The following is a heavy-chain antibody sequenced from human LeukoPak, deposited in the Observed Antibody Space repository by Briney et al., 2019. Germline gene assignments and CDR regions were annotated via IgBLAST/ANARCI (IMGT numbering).Heavy chain of an antibody. Sequence: ASVKVSCKASGYTFTSYGISWVRQAPGQGLEWMGWISAYNGNTNYAQKLQGRVTMTTDTSTSTAYMELRSLRSDDTAVYYCARELSGYGRLDFDYWGQGTLVTVSS. D-gene: IGHD5-12*01. J-gene: IGHJ4*02. CDR1: GYTFTSYG. CDR2: ISAYNGNT. V-gene: IGHV1-18*01. CDR3: ARELSGYGRLDFDY.